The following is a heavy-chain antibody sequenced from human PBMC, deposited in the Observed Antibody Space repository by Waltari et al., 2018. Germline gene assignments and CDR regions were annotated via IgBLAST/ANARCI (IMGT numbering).Heavy chain of an antibody. J-gene: IGHJ4*02. CDR3: ARELILTGFARGLLY. CDR2: ISSDGSHD. CDR1: GFSFRSYA. Sequence: QVQLVESGGGVVQPGRSLRLSCAASGFSFRSYAMHWVRQAPGQGLEWLAIISSDGSHDYYAESVKGRFSISRDNSNNTLYLQMNNLTVEDMAVYYCARELILTGFARGLLYWGRGTLVTVSS. D-gene: IGHD3-9*01. V-gene: IGHV3-30*04.